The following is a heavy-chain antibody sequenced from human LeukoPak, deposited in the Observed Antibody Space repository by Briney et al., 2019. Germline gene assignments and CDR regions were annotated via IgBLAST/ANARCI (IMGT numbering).Heavy chain of an antibody. V-gene: IGHV5-51*01. J-gene: IGHJ4*02. Sequence: GESLKISCVGSGYIFANYWIGWVRQMPGKGLEWMGIVYPGDSATRYSPSFQGQVTISADRSITTAYLQWGSLKASDSAMYYCVRFAYGSDFFPGHYWGQGTRVTVSS. CDR1: GYIFANYW. CDR2: VYPGDSAT. CDR3: VRFAYGSDFFPGHY. D-gene: IGHD3/OR15-3a*01.